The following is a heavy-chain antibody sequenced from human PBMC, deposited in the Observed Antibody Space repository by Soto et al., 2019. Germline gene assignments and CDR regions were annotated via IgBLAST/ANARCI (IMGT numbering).Heavy chain of an antibody. J-gene: IGHJ4*02. CDR2: SYYSGST. V-gene: IGHV4-39*01. D-gene: IGHD3-3*01. CDR3: ARRFLEWLSPSPFDY. CDR1: GGSISSSSYY. Sequence: QLQLQESGPGLVKPSETLSLTCTVSGGSISSSSYYWGWIRQPPGKGLEWIGSSYYSGSTYYNPSLKSRVTISVDTSKNQFSLKLSSVTAADTAVYYCARRFLEWLSPSPFDYWGQGTLVTVSS.